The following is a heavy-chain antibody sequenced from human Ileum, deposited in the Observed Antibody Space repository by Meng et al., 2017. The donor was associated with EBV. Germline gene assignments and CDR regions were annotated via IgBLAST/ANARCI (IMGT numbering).Heavy chain of an antibody. V-gene: IGHV4-4*02. J-gene: IGHJ4*02. CDR2: MSDSGIT. CDR1: GGSISVINW. Sequence: GAGPGPVMPSGTLSLTCAASGGSISVINWWSGVRQSPEKGLEWIGEMSDSGITHYNPSLKSRVTISADKSNNQFSLKLTSVTSADTAVYFCAKNGEKYFEYWGQGTLVTVSS. CDR3: AKNGEKYFEY.